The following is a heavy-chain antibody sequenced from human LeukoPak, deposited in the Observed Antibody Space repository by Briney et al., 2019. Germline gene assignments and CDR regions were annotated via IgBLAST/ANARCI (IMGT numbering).Heavy chain of an antibody. CDR1: GGSFSGYY. J-gene: IGHJ6*03. D-gene: IGHD6-19*01. CDR2: INHSGST. Sequence: SETLSLTCAVYGGSFSGYYWSWIRQPPGKGLEWIGEINHSGSTNYNPSLKSRVTISVDTSKNQFSLKLSSVTSADTAVYYCARGLSAVAGAYYSYYMDVWGKGTTVTVSS. CDR3: ARGLSAVAGAYYSYYMDV. V-gene: IGHV4-34*01.